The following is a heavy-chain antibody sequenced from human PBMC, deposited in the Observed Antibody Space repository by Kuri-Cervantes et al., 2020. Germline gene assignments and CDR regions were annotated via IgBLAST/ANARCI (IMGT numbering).Heavy chain of an antibody. D-gene: IGHD2-15*01. V-gene: IGHV4-39*01. CDR3: AGGEIYLVVVAATIYFDY. Sequence: SETLSLTCTVSGGSISSSSYYWGWIRQPPGKGLEWIGSIYYSGGTCYNPSLKSRVTISVDTSKNQFSLKLSSVTAADTAVYYCAGGEIYLVVVAATIYFDYWGQGTLVTVSS. CDR1: GGSISSSSYY. CDR2: IYYSGGT. J-gene: IGHJ4*02.